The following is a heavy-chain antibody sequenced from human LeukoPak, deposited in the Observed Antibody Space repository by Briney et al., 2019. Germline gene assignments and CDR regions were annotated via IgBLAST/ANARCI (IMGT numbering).Heavy chain of an antibody. CDR3: ARDLANWGFHTFDY. CDR1: VDSVSSNSAA. D-gene: IGHD7-27*01. V-gene: IGHV6-1*01. Sequence: SQTLSLTCAISVDSVSSNSAAWNWIRQSPSRGLECLGRTYYRSKWYNDYAVSVKSRIIINPDTSKNQFSLQLNSVTPEDTAVYYCARDLANWGFHTFDYWGQGTLVTVSS. J-gene: IGHJ4*02. CDR2: TYYRSKWYN.